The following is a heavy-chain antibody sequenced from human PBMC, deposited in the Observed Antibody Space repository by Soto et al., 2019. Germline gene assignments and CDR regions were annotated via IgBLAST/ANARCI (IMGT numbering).Heavy chain of an antibody. CDR1: GFTFDDYA. CDR2: ISWNSGSI. V-gene: IGHV3-9*01. J-gene: IGHJ3*02. D-gene: IGHD6-13*01. Sequence: EVQLVESGGGLVQPGRSLRLSCAASGFTFDDYAMHWVRQAPGKGLEWVSGISWNSGSIGHADSVKGRFTISRDNAKNPLYLQMNSLRAEDTALYYCAKSTESSSSWYGGAFDIWGQGTMVTVSS. CDR3: AKSTESSSSWYGGAFDI.